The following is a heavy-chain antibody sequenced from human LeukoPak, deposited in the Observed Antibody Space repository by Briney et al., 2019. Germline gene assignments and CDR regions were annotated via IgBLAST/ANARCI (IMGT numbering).Heavy chain of an antibody. CDR1: GYTFTGYY. CDR3: ERDYYDSSGLPRLMLAYYFDY. Sequence: GASVKVSCKASGYTFTGYYMHWVRQAPGQGLEWMGWINPNSGGTNYAQKFQGRVTMTRDTSISTAYMELSRLRSDDTAVYYCERDYYDSSGLPRLMLAYYFDYWGQGTLVTVSS. J-gene: IGHJ4*02. D-gene: IGHD3-22*01. V-gene: IGHV1-2*02. CDR2: INPNSGGT.